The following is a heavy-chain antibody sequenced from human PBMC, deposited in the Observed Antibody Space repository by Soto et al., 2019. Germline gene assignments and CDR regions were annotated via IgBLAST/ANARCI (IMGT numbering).Heavy chain of an antibody. J-gene: IGHJ3*01. D-gene: IGHD3-3*01. V-gene: IGHV4-34*01. Sequence: LSLTCALYGGSLSGYYWRWIRQPTGKGLEWIGEINVDGSTNYNPSLKSRVIISVDTSQHQFSLKVTSVTAADTAVYYCARGRRPDYDFWSFLYDAFDDWGQVT. CDR2: INVDGST. CDR1: GGSLSGYY. CDR3: ARGRRPDYDFWSFLYDAFDD.